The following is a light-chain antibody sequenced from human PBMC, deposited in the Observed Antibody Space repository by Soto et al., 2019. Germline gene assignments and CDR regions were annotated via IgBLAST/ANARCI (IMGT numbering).Light chain of an antibody. CDR1: TSNIGSHS. Sequence: QSVLTQPPSASGTPGQKVTISCSGSTSNIGSHSVNWFRHLPGTAPKLLIITNNQRPSGVPDRFSGYKSGTSASLVISGLQSEDEADYYCATWDDNLKGVFGTGTKSPS. J-gene: IGLJ1*01. CDR2: TNN. V-gene: IGLV1-44*01. CDR3: ATWDDNLKGV.